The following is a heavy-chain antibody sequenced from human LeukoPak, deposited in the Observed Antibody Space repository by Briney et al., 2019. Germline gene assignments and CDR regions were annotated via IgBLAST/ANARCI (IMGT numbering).Heavy chain of an antibody. CDR1: GFTFSSYA. CDR3: AKDQTGPYYYGMDV. CDR2: ISGSGGST. J-gene: IGHJ6*02. Sequence: PGGSLRLFCAASGFTFSSYAMSWVRQAPGKGLEWVSAISGSGGSTYYADSVKGRFTISRDNSKNTLYLQMNSLRAEDTAVYYCAKDQTGPYYYGMDVWGQGTTVTVSS. V-gene: IGHV3-23*01.